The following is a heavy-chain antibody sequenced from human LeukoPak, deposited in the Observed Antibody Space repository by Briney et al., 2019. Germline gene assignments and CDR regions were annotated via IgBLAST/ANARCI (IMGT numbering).Heavy chain of an antibody. J-gene: IGHJ4*02. CDR2: INHSGST. Sequence: SETLSLTCTVSGGSISSYYWSWIRQPPGKGLEWIGEINHSGSTNYNPSLKSRVTISVDTSKNQFSLKLSSVTAADTAVYYCTTTVGLYWGQGTLVTVSS. D-gene: IGHD4-11*01. CDR1: GGSISSYY. V-gene: IGHV4-34*01. CDR3: TTTVGLY.